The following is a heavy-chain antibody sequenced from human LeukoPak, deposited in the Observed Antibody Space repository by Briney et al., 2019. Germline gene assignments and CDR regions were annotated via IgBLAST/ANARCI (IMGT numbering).Heavy chain of an antibody. Sequence: ASVTVSCKASGYTFTDYYMHWVRQAPGQGLEWMGWINPNSGGTNYAQKFQGRVTMTRDTSISTAYMELSRLRSDDTAVYYCAPAAAANFDYWGQGTLVTVSS. D-gene: IGHD2-2*01. V-gene: IGHV1-2*02. J-gene: IGHJ4*02. CDR2: INPNSGGT. CDR1: GYTFTDYY. CDR3: APAAAANFDY.